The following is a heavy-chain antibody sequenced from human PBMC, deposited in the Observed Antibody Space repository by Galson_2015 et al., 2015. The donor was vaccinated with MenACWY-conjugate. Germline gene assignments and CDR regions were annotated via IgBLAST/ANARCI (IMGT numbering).Heavy chain of an antibody. CDR3: ANKRGVAVAGTSRFDP. J-gene: IGHJ5*02. Sequence: SLRLSCAASGFTFSSYAMSWVRQAPGKGLEWVSAISGSGGSTYYADSVKGRFTISRDNSKNTLYLQMNSLRAEDTAVYYCANKRGVAVAGTSRFDPWGQGTLVTVSS. CDR2: ISGSGGST. V-gene: IGHV3-23*01. CDR1: GFTFSSYA. D-gene: IGHD6-19*01.